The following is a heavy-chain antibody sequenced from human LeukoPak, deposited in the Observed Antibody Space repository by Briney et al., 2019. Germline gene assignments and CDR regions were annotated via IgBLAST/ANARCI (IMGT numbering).Heavy chain of an antibody. CDR2: IYPGGST. Sequence: SETLSLTCTVSGGSTSGYYWGWIRQPPGKGLEWIGSIYPGGSTYYNLSLKSRVTISVDTSKNQFSLKLSSVTAADTAVYYCARVRDSLFIDYWGQGTLVTVSS. CDR1: GGSTSGYY. D-gene: IGHD2-15*01. V-gene: IGHV4-38-2*02. CDR3: ARVRDSLFIDY. J-gene: IGHJ4*02.